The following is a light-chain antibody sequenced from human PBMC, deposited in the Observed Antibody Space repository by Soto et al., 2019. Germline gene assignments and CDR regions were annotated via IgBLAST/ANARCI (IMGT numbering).Light chain of an antibody. Sequence: QSALTQPPSVSAAPGQKVTISCSGSSSNIGNNYVSWYQQLPGTAPKLLIYENNKRPSGIPDRFSGSKSGTSATLGITGLQTGDDADYYCGTWDSYLSSGGVFGTVTVVTV. CDR2: ENN. V-gene: IGLV1-51*02. CDR1: SSNIGNNY. CDR3: GTWDSYLSSGGV. J-gene: IGLJ1*01.